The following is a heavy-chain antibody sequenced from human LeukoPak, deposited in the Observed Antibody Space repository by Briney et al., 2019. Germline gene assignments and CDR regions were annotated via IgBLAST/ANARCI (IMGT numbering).Heavy chain of an antibody. J-gene: IGHJ6*02. V-gene: IGHV4-59*01. D-gene: IGHD3-3*01. CDR2: IYYSGST. CDR1: GGSISSYY. CDR3: AREGITISGVAQQSYGMGV. Sequence: SETLSLTCTVSGGSISSYYWSWIRQPPGKGLEWIGCIYYSGSTNYNPSLKSRVTISVDTSKNQFSLKLSSVTAADTAVYYCAREGITISGVAQQSYGMGVWGQGTTVTVSS.